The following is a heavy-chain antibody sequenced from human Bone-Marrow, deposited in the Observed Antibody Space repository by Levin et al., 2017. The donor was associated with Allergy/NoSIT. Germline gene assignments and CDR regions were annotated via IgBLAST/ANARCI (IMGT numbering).Heavy chain of an antibody. J-gene: IGHJ3*01. Sequence: GGSLRLSCAASGFAVSSNYLNWVRQAPGKGLEWVSGMHAGGAKYYADSVKGRFTVSRDDSKNTLFLQMSSTRVEDTALYNCAREEIRRRIYFVASYPFDVWGQVALVTVSS. CDR3: AREEIRRRIYFVASYPFDV. CDR1: GFAVSSNY. D-gene: IGHD3-16*02. V-gene: IGHV3-53*01. CDR2: MHAGGAK.